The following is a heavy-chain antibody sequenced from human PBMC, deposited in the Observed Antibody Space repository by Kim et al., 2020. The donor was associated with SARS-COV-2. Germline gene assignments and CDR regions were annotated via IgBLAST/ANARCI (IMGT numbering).Heavy chain of an antibody. CDR3: VRQWLVFDY. V-gene: IGHV4-31*03. CDR1: GDSISSGGFY. Sequence: SETLSLTCTVSGDSISSGGFYWTWIRQHPGKGLEWIGYIYHSGSTYYNPSLESRVTISEDAPKSQFSLKLTSVTAADTAVYYSVRQWLVFDYWGQGILVTVSS. D-gene: IGHD6-19*01. CDR2: IYHSGST. J-gene: IGHJ4*02.